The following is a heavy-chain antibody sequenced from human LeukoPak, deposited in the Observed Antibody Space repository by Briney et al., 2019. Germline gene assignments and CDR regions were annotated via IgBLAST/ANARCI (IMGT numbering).Heavy chain of an antibody. J-gene: IGHJ4*02. Sequence: GGSLRLSCAASGFIFSRYDMRWVRQVPGKGLEWVSAISHGGGSTYYADSVKGRFTISRDNSKNTLYLQMSSLRAEDTAIYYCARDHDYWGQGILVSVSS. CDR1: GFIFSRYD. CDR3: ARDHDY. CDR2: ISHGGGST. V-gene: IGHV3-23*01. D-gene: IGHD1-14*01.